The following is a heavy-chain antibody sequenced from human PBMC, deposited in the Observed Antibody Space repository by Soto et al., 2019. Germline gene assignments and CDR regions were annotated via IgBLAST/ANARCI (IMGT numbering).Heavy chain of an antibody. CDR3: AKGPRAPPPHDYGMDV. CDR2: ISGSGGST. J-gene: IGHJ6*02. V-gene: IGHV3-23*01. Sequence: EVQLLESGGGLVQPGGSLRVSCVASGFTFSSYVMNWVRQAPGKGLYWVSGISGSGGSTYYADSVKGRFTISRDNSKNPLYLQMNSLRVEDTAVYYCAKGPRAPPPHDYGMDVWGQGTTVTVSS. CDR1: GFTFSSYV.